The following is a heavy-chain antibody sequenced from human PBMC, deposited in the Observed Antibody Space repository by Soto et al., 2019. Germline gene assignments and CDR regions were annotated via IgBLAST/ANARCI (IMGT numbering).Heavy chain of an antibody. CDR3: TTGYCSSTCCSTYYFDW. Sequence: QLVESGGGRVSPGGSLRLSCAASGFIFNKAWMNWVRQAPGRGLEWVGRIKSKAEGGTTDYAATVEGRVTISRDDSKITLYLQVNSLTTEDTAVYYCTTGYCSSTCCSTYYFDWLGQGTLVAVSS. CDR1: GFIFNKAW. D-gene: IGHD2-2*02. CDR2: IKSKAEGGTT. J-gene: IGHJ4*02. V-gene: IGHV3-15*07.